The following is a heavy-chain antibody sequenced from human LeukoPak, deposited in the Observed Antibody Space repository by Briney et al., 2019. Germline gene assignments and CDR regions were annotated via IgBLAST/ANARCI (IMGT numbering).Heavy chain of an antibody. CDR1: GGSFSGYY. J-gene: IGHJ4*02. CDR3: ARGGRQQQLVLSFVHY. V-gene: IGHV4-34*01. Sequence: SETLSLTCAVYGGSFSGYYWSWIRQPPGKGLEWIGEINHSGSTNYNPSLKSRVTISVDTSKNQFSLKLSSVTAADTAVYYCARGGRQQQLVLSFVHYWGQGTLVTVSS. CDR2: INHSGST. D-gene: IGHD6-13*01.